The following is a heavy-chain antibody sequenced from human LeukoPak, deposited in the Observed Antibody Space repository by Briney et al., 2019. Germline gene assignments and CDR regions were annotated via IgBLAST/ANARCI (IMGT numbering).Heavy chain of an antibody. Sequence: GGSLRLSRAVSGFDFGDYTMHWVRQPPGKGLEWVSRINSDGRSTSYADSVKGRFTFSRDNAKNTLYLQMNSLRVEDTAVYYCTRGRPHGNDYWGQGTLVTVSS. D-gene: IGHD4-23*01. CDR1: GFDFGDYT. J-gene: IGHJ4*02. CDR2: INSDGRST. V-gene: IGHV3-74*01. CDR3: TRGRPHGNDY.